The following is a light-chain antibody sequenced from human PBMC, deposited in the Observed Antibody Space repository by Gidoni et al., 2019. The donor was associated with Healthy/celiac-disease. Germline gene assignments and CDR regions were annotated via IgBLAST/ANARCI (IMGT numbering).Light chain of an antibody. CDR2: DAS. Sequence: EIVLTQSPATLSLSPGERATLSCRASQSVSSYLAWYQQKPGQAPRLLIYDASNRATGIPARFSGSGSGTDFTLTISSLEPEDFAVYYCQQRSNRKLTFGGGTKMEIK. V-gene: IGKV3-11*01. J-gene: IGKJ4*01. CDR1: QSVSSY. CDR3: QQRSNRKLT.